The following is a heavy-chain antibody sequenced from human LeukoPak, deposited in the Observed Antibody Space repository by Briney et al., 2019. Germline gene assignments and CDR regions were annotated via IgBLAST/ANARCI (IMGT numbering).Heavy chain of an antibody. CDR1: GFTFSSYS. D-gene: IGHD4-11*01. Sequence: PGGSLRLSCAASGFTFSSYSMNWVRQAPGKGLEWVSAVRGTGSDTYYADSVRGRFTISRDNSKNTLYLQMDRLRAEDTAIYFCAKTSRRSSNYDSPYDYWGQGTLVTVSS. J-gene: IGHJ4*02. CDR3: AKTSRRSSNYDSPYDY. CDR2: VRGTGSDT. V-gene: IGHV3-23*01.